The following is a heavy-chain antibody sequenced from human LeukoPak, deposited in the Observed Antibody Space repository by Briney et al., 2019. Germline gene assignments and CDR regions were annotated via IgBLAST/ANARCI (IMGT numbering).Heavy chain of an antibody. D-gene: IGHD1-26*01. Sequence: GGSLRLSCAASGFTFGSYSMNWVRQAPGKGLEWVSSISSSSSYIYCADSVKGRFTISRDNAKNSLYLQMNSLRAEDTAVYYCARWVGANLFDYWGQGTLVTVSS. CDR3: ARWVGANLFDY. V-gene: IGHV3-21*01. J-gene: IGHJ4*02. CDR1: GFTFGSYS. CDR2: ISSSSSYI.